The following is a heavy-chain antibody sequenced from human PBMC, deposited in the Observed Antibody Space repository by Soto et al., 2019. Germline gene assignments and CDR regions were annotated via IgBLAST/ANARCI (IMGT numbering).Heavy chain of an antibody. CDR2: IIPIFGTA. V-gene: IGHV1-69*13. CDR3: AREGPYNDYETPYFDY. CDR1: GGTFSSYA. J-gene: IGHJ4*02. D-gene: IGHD5-12*01. Sequence: SVKVSCKASGGTFSSYAISWVRQAPGQGLEWMGGIIPIFGTANYAQKFQGRVTITADESTSTAYMELSSLRSEDTAVYYCAREGPYNDYETPYFDYWGQGTLVTVSS.